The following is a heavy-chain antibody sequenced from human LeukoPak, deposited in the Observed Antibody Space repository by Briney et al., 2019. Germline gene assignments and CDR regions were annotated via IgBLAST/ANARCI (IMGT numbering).Heavy chain of an antibody. CDR2: IYTSGST. D-gene: IGHD2-2*01. J-gene: IGHJ3*02. CDR3: ASSTRYCSSTSCYGDAFDI. Sequence: PSETLSLTYTVSGGSISSGSYYWSWIRQPAGKGLEWIGRIYTSGSTNYNPSLKSRVTISVDTSKNQFSLKLSSVTAADTAVYYCASSTRYCSSTSCYGDAFDIWGQGTMVTVSS. CDR1: GGSISSGSYY. V-gene: IGHV4-61*02.